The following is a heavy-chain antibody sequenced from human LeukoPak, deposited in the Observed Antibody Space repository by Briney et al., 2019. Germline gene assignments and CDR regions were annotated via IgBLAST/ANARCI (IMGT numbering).Heavy chain of an antibody. V-gene: IGHV1-2*06. D-gene: IGHD2-2*01. CDR2: INPNGGDT. J-gene: IGHJ4*02. Sequence: ASVKVSCKAAGYNLPAYFMHWVRQAPGQGLEWMGRINPNGGDTNYAQKFQGRVTMASDTSISTAYMELNSLMSDDTAVYYCVRVGFTTSWSNFDYWGQGTLVTVSS. CDR3: VRVGFTTSWSNFDY. CDR1: GYNLPAYF.